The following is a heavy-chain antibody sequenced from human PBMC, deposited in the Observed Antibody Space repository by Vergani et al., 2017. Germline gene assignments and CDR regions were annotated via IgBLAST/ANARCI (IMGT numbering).Heavy chain of an antibody. D-gene: IGHD2-2*01. Sequence: QVQLQESGPGLVKPSETLSLTCTVSGAAIKDFYWSWFRQPPGKGLEWIGYVYYTGSPTYNPPLKSRVPISVDTSNNQFSLRMTSLTAADTAIYYCARDRDLYCRSTSSCHNWFDPWGQGSLVTVSS. CDR1: GAAIKDFY. CDR3: ARDRDLYCRSTSSCHNWFDP. CDR2: VYYTGSP. J-gene: IGHJ5*02. V-gene: IGHV4-59*01.